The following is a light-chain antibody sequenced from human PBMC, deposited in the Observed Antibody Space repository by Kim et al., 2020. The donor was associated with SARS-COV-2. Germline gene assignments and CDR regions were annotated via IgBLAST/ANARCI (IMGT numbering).Light chain of an antibody. V-gene: IGLV2-14*03. Sequence: PGQSITISCTGSGNDIGTYNFVSWYQQLPGKAPKLIIYDVTKRPSGVSSRFSGSKSGNTASLTISGLQAEDEADYYCNSYTTTSTKFGGGTQLTVL. CDR2: DVT. CDR3: NSYTTTSTK. CDR1: GNDIGTYNF. J-gene: IGLJ2*01.